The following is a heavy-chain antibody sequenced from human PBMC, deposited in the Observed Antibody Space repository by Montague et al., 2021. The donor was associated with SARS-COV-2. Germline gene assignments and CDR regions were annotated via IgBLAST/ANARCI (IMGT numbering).Heavy chain of an antibody. Sequence: SLRLSCAASGFTLSSYSMNWVRQAPGKGLEWVSSISSSSSYIYYADSVKGRFTISRDNAKNSLYLQMNSLRAEDTAVYYCARDSGRYYDFWSGYYNSHYYHYMDVWGKGTTVTVSS. CDR1: GFTLSSYS. D-gene: IGHD3-3*01. V-gene: IGHV3-21*01. CDR3: ARDSGRYYDFWSGYYNSHYYHYMDV. J-gene: IGHJ6*03. CDR2: ISSSSSYI.